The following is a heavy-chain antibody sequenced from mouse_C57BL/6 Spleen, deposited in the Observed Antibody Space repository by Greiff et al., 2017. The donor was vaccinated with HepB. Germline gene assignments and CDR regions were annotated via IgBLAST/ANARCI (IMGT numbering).Heavy chain of an antibody. CDR2: IYPNYGTT. J-gene: IGHJ1*03. V-gene: IGHV1-39*01. CDR3: ARRIIYDGYYWYFDV. Sequence: EVQLQESGPELVKPGASVKISCKASGYSFTDYNMNWVKQSNGKSLEWIGVIYPNYGTTSYNQKFKGKATLTVDQSSSTAYMQLNSLTSEDSAVYYCARRIIYDGYYWYFDVWGTGTTVTVSS. CDR1: GYSFTDYN. D-gene: IGHD2-3*01.